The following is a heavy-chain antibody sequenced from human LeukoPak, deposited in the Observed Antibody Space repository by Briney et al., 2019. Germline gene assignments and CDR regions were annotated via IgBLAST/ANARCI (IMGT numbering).Heavy chain of an antibody. CDR2: IYYSGST. CDR3: ARGIPRVVVPAFDY. D-gene: IGHD3-22*01. V-gene: IGHV4-31*03. Sequence: SQTLSLTCTVSGGSISSGGYYWSWIRQHPGKGLEWIGYIYYSGSTYYNPSLKSRVTISVDTSKNQFSLKLSSVTAADTAVYYCARGIPRVVVPAFDYWGQGTLVTVPS. CDR1: GGSISSGGYY. J-gene: IGHJ4*02.